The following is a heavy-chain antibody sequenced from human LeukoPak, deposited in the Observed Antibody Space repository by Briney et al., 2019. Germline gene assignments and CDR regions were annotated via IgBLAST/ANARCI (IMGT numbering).Heavy chain of an antibody. CDR1: GFTFSNYA. D-gene: IGHD5-12*01. J-gene: IGHJ4*02. V-gene: IGHV3-23*01. Sequence: GGSLRLSCEASGFTFSNYALSWVRQAPGKGLEWVSAISSSGSGTYYADSVKGRFTISRDNSRNTLFVQMNSLRAEDTAVYYCAVESGDIVETAEYYFDYWGQGTLVTVSS. CDR2: ISSSGSGT. CDR3: AVESGDIVETAEYYFDY.